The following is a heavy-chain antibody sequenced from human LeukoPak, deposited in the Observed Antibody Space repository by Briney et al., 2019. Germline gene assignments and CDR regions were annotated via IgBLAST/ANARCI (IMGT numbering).Heavy chain of an antibody. CDR3: ARPYLPMGFGYYFDY. D-gene: IGHD1-26*01. Sequence: GGSLRLSCAASGFTFSSYGMPWVRQAPGKGLEWVAVIWYDGSNKYYADSVKGRFTISRDNSKNTLYLQMNSLRAEDTAVYYCARPYLPMGFGYYFDYWGQGTLVTVSS. CDR2: IWYDGSNK. J-gene: IGHJ4*02. CDR1: GFTFSSYG. V-gene: IGHV3-33*01.